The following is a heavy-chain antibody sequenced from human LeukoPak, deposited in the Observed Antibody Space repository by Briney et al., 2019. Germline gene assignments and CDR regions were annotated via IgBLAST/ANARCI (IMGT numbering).Heavy chain of an antibody. Sequence: PGGSLRLSCAASGFTFSSYSKNWVRQAPGKGLEWVSSISSSSSYIYYADSVKGRFTISRDNAKNSLYLQMNSLRAEDTAVYYCARDDYDFWSGYNYWGQGTLVTVSS. CDR2: ISSSSSYI. V-gene: IGHV3-21*01. CDR1: GFTFSSYS. CDR3: ARDDYDFWSGYNY. D-gene: IGHD3-3*01. J-gene: IGHJ4*02.